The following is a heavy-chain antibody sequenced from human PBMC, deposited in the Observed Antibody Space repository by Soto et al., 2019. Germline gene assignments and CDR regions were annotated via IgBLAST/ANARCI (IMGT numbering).Heavy chain of an antibody. J-gene: IGHJ4*02. D-gene: IGHD5-18*01. CDR2: IYYTGNT. CDR1: GGSISSSTYS. Sequence: SETLSLTCIVSGGSISSSTYSWGWIRQPPGKGLEWIGSIYYTGNTYYNPSLKSRVTISVDTSKNQFSLQLTSVTAADTAAYYCVSLKGRVGYSYGSIDYWGQGALVTVSS. V-gene: IGHV4-39*01. CDR3: VSLKGRVGYSYGSIDY.